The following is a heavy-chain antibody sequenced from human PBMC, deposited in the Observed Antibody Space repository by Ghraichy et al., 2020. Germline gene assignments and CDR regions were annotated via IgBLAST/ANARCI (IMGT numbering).Heavy chain of an antibody. J-gene: IGHJ2*01. Sequence: GESLNISCKGSGYSFTSYWIGWVRQMPGKGLEWMGIIYPGDSDTRYSPSFQGQVTISADKSISTAYLQWSSLKASDTAMYYCARRRGDGYNYGWYFDLWGRGTLVTVSS. CDR1: GYSFTSYW. CDR3: ARRRGDGYNYGWYFDL. D-gene: IGHD5-24*01. V-gene: IGHV5-51*01. CDR2: IYPGDSDT.